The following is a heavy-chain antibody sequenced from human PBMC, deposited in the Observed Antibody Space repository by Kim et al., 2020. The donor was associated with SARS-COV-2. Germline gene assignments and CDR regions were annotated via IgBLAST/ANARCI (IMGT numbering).Heavy chain of an antibody. Sequence: GGSLRLSCAASGFTFSSYGMHWVRQAPGKGLEWVAVISYDGSNKYYADSVKGRFTISRDNSKNTLYLQMNSLRAEDTAVYYCAKGQTTVTTSFGYWGQGILVTVSS. CDR2: ISYDGSNK. V-gene: IGHV3-30*18. J-gene: IGHJ4*02. CDR3: AKGQTTVTTSFGY. D-gene: IGHD4-17*01. CDR1: GFTFSSYG.